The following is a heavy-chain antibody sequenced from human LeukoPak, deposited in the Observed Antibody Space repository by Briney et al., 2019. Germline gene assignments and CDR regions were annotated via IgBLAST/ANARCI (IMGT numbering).Heavy chain of an antibody. Sequence: SETLSLTCTVSGGSIRNYYWTWIRQPPGKGLEWIGYISDGGGSNYNPSLKSRVTISVDTSKNQFSLKLSSVTAADTAVYYCARSWGRFDYWGQGTLVTVSS. J-gene: IGHJ4*02. CDR2: ISDGGGS. V-gene: IGHV4-59*12. D-gene: IGHD3-16*01. CDR3: ARSWGRFDY. CDR1: GGSIRNYY.